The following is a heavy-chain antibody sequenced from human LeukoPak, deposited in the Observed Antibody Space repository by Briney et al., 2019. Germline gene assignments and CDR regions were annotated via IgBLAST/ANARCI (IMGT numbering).Heavy chain of an antibody. CDR2: ISSSSSYI. CDR3: ANDIYGSGSYNY. CDR1: GFTFSSYS. J-gene: IGHJ4*02. V-gene: IGHV3-21*01. D-gene: IGHD3-10*01. Sequence: PGGSLRLSCAASGFTFSSYSMNWVRQAPGKGLEWVSSISSSSSYIYYADSVKGRFTISRDNAKNSLYLQMNGLRAEDTAVYYCANDIYGSGSYNYWGQGTLVTVSS.